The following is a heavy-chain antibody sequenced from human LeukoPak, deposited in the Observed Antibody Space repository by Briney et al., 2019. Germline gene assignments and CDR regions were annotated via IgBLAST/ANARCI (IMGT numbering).Heavy chain of an antibody. CDR2: ISSNGGST. CDR1: GYIFSTHD. CDR3: VVSYLYAFDI. Sequence: GGTLRLLCSASGYIFSTHDMHWVRQAPGKGLEYVSAISSNGGSTYYAGSVKGRFTISRDNSKSTLYLQMSSLRAEDTAVYYCVVSYLYAFDIWGQGTMVTVSS. V-gene: IGHV3-64D*09. J-gene: IGHJ3*02. D-gene: IGHD5-18*01.